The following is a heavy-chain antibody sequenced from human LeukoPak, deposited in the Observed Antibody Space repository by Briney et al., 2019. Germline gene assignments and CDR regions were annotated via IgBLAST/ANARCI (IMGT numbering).Heavy chain of an antibody. CDR3: ARLRLRRDQIDY. V-gene: IGHV4-34*01. CDR1: GGSFSGYY. CDR2: INHSGST. Sequence: SETLSLTCALYGGSFSGYYWSWIRQSPGKGLEWIGEINHSGSTNYNPSLKSRVTISIDTSKKQFSLRLTSVTAADTAVYWCARLRLRRDQIDYWGQGTLVTVSS. J-gene: IGHJ4*02. D-gene: IGHD4-17*01.